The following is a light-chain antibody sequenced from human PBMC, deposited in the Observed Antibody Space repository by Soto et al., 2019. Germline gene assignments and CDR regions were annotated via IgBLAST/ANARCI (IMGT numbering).Light chain of an antibody. CDR1: QSVSNY. J-gene: IGKJ4*01. CDR3: QHRSNWLT. CDR2: DAV. Sequence: EIVLTQSPATLSLSPGERATLSCRASQSVSNYLAWYQQKPGQAPRLLIYDAVVRATGIPARFSGSGSGTDFTLTISSLEPEDFTIYYCQHRSNWLTFGGGTKVEIK. V-gene: IGKV3-11*01.